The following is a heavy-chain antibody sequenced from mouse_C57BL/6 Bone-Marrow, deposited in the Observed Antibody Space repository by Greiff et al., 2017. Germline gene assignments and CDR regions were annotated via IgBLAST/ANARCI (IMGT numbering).Heavy chain of an antibody. CDR1: GFNIKDDY. J-gene: IGHJ2*01. V-gene: IGHV14-4*01. CDR3: TTYTTALFDY. D-gene: IGHD1-1*01. CDR2: IDPENGDT. Sequence: EVQRVEPGAELVRPGASVKLSCTASGFNIKDDYMHWVKQRPEQGLEWIGWIDPENGDTEYASKFQGKATIAADTSSNTAYLQLSSLTSADTAVYYCTTYTTALFDYWGQGTTLTVSS.